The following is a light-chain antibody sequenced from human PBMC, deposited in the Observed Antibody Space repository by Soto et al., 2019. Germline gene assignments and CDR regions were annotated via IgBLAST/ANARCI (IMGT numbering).Light chain of an antibody. CDR1: SGDVGAYNL. Sequence: QSALTQPASVSGSPGQSITISCTGTSGDVGAYNLVSWYQHLPDKAPKLIISEVTNRPSGVSDRFSGSKSGNTASLTISGLQAEDEADYYCASLTTTNFVFXSGTKVTVL. CDR3: ASLTTTNFV. CDR2: EVT. J-gene: IGLJ1*01. V-gene: IGLV2-14*01.